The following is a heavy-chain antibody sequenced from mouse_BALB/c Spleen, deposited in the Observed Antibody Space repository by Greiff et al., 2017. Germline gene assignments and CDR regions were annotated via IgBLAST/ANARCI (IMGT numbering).Heavy chain of an antibody. CDR1: GFTFSSYA. D-gene: IGHD2-1*01. J-gene: IGHJ4*01. V-gene: IGHV5-9-4*01. CDR3: ARDRAGNYYAMDY. Sequence: EVHLVESGGGLVKPGGSLKLSCAASGFTFSSYAMSWVRQSPEKRLEWVAEISSGGSYTYYPDTVTGRFTISRDNAKNTLYLEMSSLRSEDTAMYYCARDRAGNYYAMDYWGQGTSVTVSS. CDR2: ISSGGSYT.